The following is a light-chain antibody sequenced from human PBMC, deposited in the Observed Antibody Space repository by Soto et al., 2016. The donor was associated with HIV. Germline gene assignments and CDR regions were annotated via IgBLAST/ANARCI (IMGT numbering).Light chain of an antibody. J-gene: IGLJ2*01. CDR1: NIGSES. CDR3: QVWDSSDDHVV. V-gene: IGLV3-21*03. Sequence: SYVLTQPPSVSVAPGKTARITCGGNNIGSESVHWYQQKPGKAPVLVVYDDSDRPSGIPERFSGSNSGSTATLTISRVEAGDEADYYCQVWDSSDDHVVFGGGTKLTVL. CDR2: DDS.